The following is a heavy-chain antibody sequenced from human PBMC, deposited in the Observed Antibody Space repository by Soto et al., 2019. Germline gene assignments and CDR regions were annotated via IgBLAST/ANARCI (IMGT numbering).Heavy chain of an antibody. CDR2: IDPSDSYT. J-gene: IGHJ4*02. D-gene: IGHD1-1*01. CDR1: GYSFTSYW. V-gene: IGHV5-10-1*04. Sequence: PGESLKISCKGSGYSFTSYWISWVRQMPGKGLEWMGRIDPSDSYTNYSPSFQGQVTISADKSITTAYLQWHSLKASDTAIYYCTRVPLAGTGTRWVFGSWGQGTQVTVSS. CDR3: TRVPLAGTGTRWVFGS.